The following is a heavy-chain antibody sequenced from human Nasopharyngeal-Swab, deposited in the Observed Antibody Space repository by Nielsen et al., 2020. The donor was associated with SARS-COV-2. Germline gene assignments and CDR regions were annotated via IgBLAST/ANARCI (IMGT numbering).Heavy chain of an antibody. Sequence: GESLKISCAASGFTFSSYWMSWVRQAPGKGLERVANIKQDGSEKYYVDSVKGRFTISRDNAKNSLYLQMNSLRAEDTAVYYCARVGLGYNWNYFDPYYYYGMDVWGQGTTVTVSS. CDR3: ARVGLGYNWNYFDPYYYYGMDV. V-gene: IGHV3-7*03. J-gene: IGHJ6*02. D-gene: IGHD1-7*01. CDR2: IKQDGSEK. CDR1: GFTFSSYW.